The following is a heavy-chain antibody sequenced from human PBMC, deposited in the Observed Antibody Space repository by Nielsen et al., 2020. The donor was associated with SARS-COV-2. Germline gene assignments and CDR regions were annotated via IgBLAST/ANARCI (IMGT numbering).Heavy chain of an antibody. Sequence: GESLKISCAISGFIFKNYAMSWVRQAPGKGLEWVSAISGSGEKTYYGDAVKGRFTISRDISKNTLYLQMNSLRAEDTAVYYCAKQLLLPGAIAHGMDVWGPGTTVTVSS. CDR1: GFIFKNYA. CDR2: ISGSGEKT. V-gene: IGHV3-23*01. D-gene: IGHD3-22*01. CDR3: AKQLLLPGAIAHGMDV. J-gene: IGHJ6*02.